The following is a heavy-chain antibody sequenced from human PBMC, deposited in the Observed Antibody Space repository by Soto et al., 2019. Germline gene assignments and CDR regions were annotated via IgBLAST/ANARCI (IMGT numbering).Heavy chain of an antibody. D-gene: IGHD3-3*01. V-gene: IGHV3-48*01. Sequence: GGSLRLSCAASGFTFSSYCMNWVRQAPGKGLEWVSYISSSSSTIYYADSVKGRFTISRDNAKNSLYLQMNSLRAEDTAVYYCARDLRYYDFWSGNDAFDIWGQGTMVTVSS. J-gene: IGHJ3*02. CDR3: ARDLRYYDFWSGNDAFDI. CDR2: ISSSSSTI. CDR1: GFTFSSYC.